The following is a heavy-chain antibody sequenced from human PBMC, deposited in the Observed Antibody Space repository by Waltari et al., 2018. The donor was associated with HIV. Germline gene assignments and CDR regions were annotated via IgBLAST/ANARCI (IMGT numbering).Heavy chain of an antibody. J-gene: IGHJ4*02. CDR2: IWYDGSNK. V-gene: IGHV3-33*01. D-gene: IGHD6-13*01. CDR3: ARDTSSSWRGDFDY. Sequence: QVQLVESGGGVVQPGRSLRLSCTASGFTFSSYGMHWVRQAPGKGLEWVAVIWYDGSNKYYADSVKGRFTISRDNSKNTLYLQMNSLRAEDTAVYYCARDTSSSWRGDFDYWGQGTLVTVSS. CDR1: GFTFSSYG.